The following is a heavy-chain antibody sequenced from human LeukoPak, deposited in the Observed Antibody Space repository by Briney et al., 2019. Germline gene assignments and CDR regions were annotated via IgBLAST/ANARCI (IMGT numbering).Heavy chain of an antibody. D-gene: IGHD3-22*01. Sequence: RSLRLSCAASGFTFSSYGMHWVRQAPGKGLEWVAVISYDGSNKYYADSVKGRFTISRDNSKNTLYLQMNSLRAEDTAVYYCAKESFHYYDSSGYYFDYWGQGTLVTVSS. J-gene: IGHJ4*02. CDR1: GFTFSSYG. CDR3: AKESFHYYDSSGYYFDY. CDR2: ISYDGSNK. V-gene: IGHV3-30*18.